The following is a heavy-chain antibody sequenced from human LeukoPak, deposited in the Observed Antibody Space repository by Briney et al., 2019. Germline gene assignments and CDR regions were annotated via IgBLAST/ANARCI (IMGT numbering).Heavy chain of an antibody. V-gene: IGHV7-4-1*02. J-gene: IGHJ4*02. CDR1: GGTFSSNA. D-gene: IGHD2-2*01. Sequence: GASVNVSCKASGGTFSSNAISWVRQAAGQGLEGMGWINTNTGNPTYAQDFTGRFVFSLDTSVTTAYLQISSLKAEDTAVYYCAKKYCSSASCYFDYWGQGTLVTVSS. CDR2: INTNTGNP. CDR3: AKKYCSSASCYFDY.